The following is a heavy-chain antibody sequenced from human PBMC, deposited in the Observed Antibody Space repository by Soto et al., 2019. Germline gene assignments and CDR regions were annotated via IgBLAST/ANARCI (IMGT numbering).Heavy chain of an antibody. Sequence: QVRLQQWGAGLLKPSETLSLTCAVFGGSFSGHYWSWIRQPPGKGLEWIGEIDHSGSINNNPSLKSRINISVNPSKNQFSLKLTSLTAADTAVYHCAGGYSAVGAYWGQGPLVTVSS. J-gene: IGHJ4*02. V-gene: IGHV4-34*02. CDR3: AGGYSAVGAY. CDR1: GGSFSGHY. D-gene: IGHD2-21*01. CDR2: IDHSGSI.